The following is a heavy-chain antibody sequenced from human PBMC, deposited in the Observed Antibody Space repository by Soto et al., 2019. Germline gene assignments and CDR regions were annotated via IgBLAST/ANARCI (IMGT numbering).Heavy chain of an antibody. CDR1: GFTFSSYA. Sequence: GGSLRLSCAASGFTFSSYAMSWVRQAPGKGLEWVSAISGSGGSTYYTDSEKGRFTISRDNSKNTLYLQMNSLRAEDTAVYYSAKGGPSGSGYYYAMDVWGQGTTVTVSS. CDR2: ISGSGGST. V-gene: IGHV3-23*01. CDR3: AKGGPSGSGYYYAMDV. J-gene: IGHJ6*02. D-gene: IGHD3-10*01.